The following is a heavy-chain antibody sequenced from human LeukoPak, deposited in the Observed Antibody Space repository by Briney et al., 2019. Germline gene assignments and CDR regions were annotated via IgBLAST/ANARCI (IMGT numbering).Heavy chain of an antibody. Sequence: GGSLRLSCEASGFVFSYYSFHWVRQAPGKGLEWVAVISYDGSNKYHADSVKGRFTISRDNSKNTLYLQMNSLRAEDTAVYYCARVYCDFWSGFSDYWGQGTLVTVSS. CDR1: GFVFSYYS. D-gene: IGHD3-3*01. CDR3: ARVYCDFWSGFSDY. V-gene: IGHV3-30*03. J-gene: IGHJ4*02. CDR2: ISYDGSNK.